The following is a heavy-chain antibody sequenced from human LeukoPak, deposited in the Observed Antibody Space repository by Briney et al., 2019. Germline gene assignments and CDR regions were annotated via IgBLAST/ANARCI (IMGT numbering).Heavy chain of an antibody. CDR3: ARPIAAAGTDLGY. Sequence: HGESLKISCKASGYSFTNTFIGWVRQLPGKGLEWMGIIYPGDSDTRYSPSFKGQVTISDDKSITTAYLQWSSLKASDTAMYYCARPIAAAGTDLGYWGQGTLVTVSS. CDR2: IYPGDSDT. D-gene: IGHD6-13*01. CDR1: GYSFTNTF. J-gene: IGHJ4*02. V-gene: IGHV5-51*01.